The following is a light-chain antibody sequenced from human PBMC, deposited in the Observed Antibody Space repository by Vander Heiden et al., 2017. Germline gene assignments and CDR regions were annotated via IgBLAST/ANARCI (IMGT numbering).Light chain of an antibody. CDR2: WAS. CDR3: QQYYSTPRT. Sequence: DIVMTQSPDSLAVSLGERATTHCKSSQSVLYSSNNKNYLAWYQQKPGQPPKRLIYWASTRESGVPDRFSGSGSGTDFTLTISSLQAEDVAVYYCQQYYSTPRTFGGGTKVEIK. CDR1: QSVLYSSNNKNY. V-gene: IGKV4-1*01. J-gene: IGKJ4*01.